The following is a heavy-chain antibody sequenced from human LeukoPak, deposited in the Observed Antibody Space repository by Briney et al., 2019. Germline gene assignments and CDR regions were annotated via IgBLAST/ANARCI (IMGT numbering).Heavy chain of an antibody. V-gene: IGHV3-7*05. CDR3: ARDSPGIMIFGVVTPN. Sequence: GGSLRLSCGASGFXFSSFWMSWVRQAPGKGLEWVAQIIQDGSEKYYVDSVKGRFTISRDNAKNSLYLQMNSLRAEDTAVYYCARDSPGIMIFGVVTPNGGQGTLVTVSS. D-gene: IGHD3-3*01. CDR2: IIQDGSEK. J-gene: IGHJ4*02. CDR1: GFXFSSFW.